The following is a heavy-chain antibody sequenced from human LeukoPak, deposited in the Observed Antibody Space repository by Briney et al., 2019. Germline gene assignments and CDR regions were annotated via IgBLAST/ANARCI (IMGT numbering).Heavy chain of an antibody. V-gene: IGHV4-39*07. Sequence: ETLSLTCTVSGGSISSSSYYWGWIRQPPGKGLEWIGSIYYSGSTYYNPSLRSRVTISVDTSKNQFSLKLSSVTAADTAVYYCARSKGQWLPDYWGQGTLVTVSS. J-gene: IGHJ4*02. D-gene: IGHD6-19*01. CDR1: GGSISSSSYY. CDR2: IYYSGST. CDR3: ARSKGQWLPDY.